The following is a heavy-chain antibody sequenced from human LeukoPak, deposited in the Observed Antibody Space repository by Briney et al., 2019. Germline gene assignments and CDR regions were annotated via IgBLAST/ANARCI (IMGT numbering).Heavy chain of an antibody. J-gene: IGHJ3*02. D-gene: IGHD1-14*01. V-gene: IGHV3-66*01. Sequence: GGSLRLSCAASGLSVRKNSINWVHQAPGKGLEWVSVIYAGDSTYYADSLKGRFTISSDKSKNTVYLQMNSLRAGDTAVYYCATDHRNLDAFDIWGQGTTVTVSS. CDR3: ATDHRNLDAFDI. CDR2: IYAGDST. CDR1: GLSVRKNS.